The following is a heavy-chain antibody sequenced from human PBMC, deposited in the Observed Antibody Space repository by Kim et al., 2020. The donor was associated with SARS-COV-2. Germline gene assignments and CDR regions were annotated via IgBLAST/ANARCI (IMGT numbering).Heavy chain of an antibody. V-gene: IGHV5-10-1*01. CDR3: ARRGVDTAMVGSYYYYYGMDV. CDR2: IDPSDSYT. Sequence: GESLKIYCKGSGYSFTSYWISWVRQMPGKGLEWMGRIDPSDSYTNYSPSFQGHVTIPADKSISTAYLQWSSLKASDTAMYYCARRGVDTAMVGSYYYYYGMDVWGQGTTVTVSS. J-gene: IGHJ6*02. CDR1: GYSFTSYW. D-gene: IGHD5-18*01.